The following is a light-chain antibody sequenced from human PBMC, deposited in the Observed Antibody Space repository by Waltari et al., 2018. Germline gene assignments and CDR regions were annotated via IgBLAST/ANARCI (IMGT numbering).Light chain of an antibody. CDR2: DVT. J-gene: IGLJ3*02. V-gene: IGLV2-14*03. CDR3: TSYTSSRTWV. Sequence: QSALTQPASVSGSPGQSITIPCPGTSRDVGYYHYFSWYQQHPGQAPKVMIYDVTYRPSGVSNRFSGSKSGKTASLTISGLQAEDEADYYCTSYTSSRTWVFGGGTKVTVL. CDR1: SRDVGYYHY.